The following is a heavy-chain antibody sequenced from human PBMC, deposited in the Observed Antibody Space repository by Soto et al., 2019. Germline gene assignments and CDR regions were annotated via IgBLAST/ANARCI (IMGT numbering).Heavy chain of an antibody. CDR1: GGSVSSGSYY. D-gene: IGHD2-15*01. CDR3: ARDQVRGVVAATPSQNWFDP. CDR2: IYYSGST. Sequence: SETLSLTCTVSGGSVSSGSYYWSWIRQPPGKGLEWIGYIYYSGSTNYNPSLKSRVTISVDTSKNQFSLKLSSVTAADTAVYYCARDQVRGVVAATPSQNWFDPWGQGTLVTVSS. V-gene: IGHV4-61*01. J-gene: IGHJ5*02.